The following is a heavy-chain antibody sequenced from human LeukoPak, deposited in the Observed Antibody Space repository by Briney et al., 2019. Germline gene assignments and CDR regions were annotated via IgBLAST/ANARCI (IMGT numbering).Heavy chain of an antibody. D-gene: IGHD3-16*02. CDR2: INHSGST. J-gene: IGHJ4*02. CDR1: GGSFSGYY. CDR3: ARATLRYSSDY. Sequence: SETLSLTCAVYGGSFSGYYWSWIRQPPGKGLEWIGEINHSGSTNYNPSLKSRVTISVDTSKNQFSLELTSVTAADTAVYYCARATLRYSSDYWGQGTLVTVSS. V-gene: IGHV4-34*09.